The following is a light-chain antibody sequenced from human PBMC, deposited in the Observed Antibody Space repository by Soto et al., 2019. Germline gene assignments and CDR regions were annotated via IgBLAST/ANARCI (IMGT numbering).Light chain of an antibody. V-gene: IGKV4-1*01. CDR1: QSVLYSSNNKNY. CDR3: QQYYSTPLP. CDR2: WAS. Sequence: DIVMTQSPDSLAVSLGERATINCKSSQSVLYSSNNKNYLAWYQQKPGQPPKLLIYWASTRESGVPDRFSGSGSGTDFTLTISSLQAEDVAVYYCQQYYSTPLPFGGGTKV. J-gene: IGKJ4*01.